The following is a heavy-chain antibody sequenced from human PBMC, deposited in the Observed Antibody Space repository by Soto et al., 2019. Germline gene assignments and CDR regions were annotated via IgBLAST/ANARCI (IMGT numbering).Heavy chain of an antibody. CDR1: CGSISSGGYY. V-gene: IGHV4-31*03. CDR3: ARVDCSGRSCLSGYEYCWYFDL. D-gene: IGHD2-15*01. CDR2: IYYSGGT. J-gene: IGHJ2*01. Sequence: QVQLQESGPGLVKPSQTLSLTCTVSCGSISSGGYYWSWIRQHPGKGLEWIGYIYYSGGTYYNPYLKSRVTISVDTSKNQFSLKLSAVSAADTAVYYCARVDCSGRSCLSGYEYCWYFDLWGRGTLVTVSS.